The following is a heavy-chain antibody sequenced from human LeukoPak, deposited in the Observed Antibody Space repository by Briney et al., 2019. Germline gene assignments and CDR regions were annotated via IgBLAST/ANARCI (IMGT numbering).Heavy chain of an antibody. CDR2: LYYSGNT. J-gene: IGHJ6*03. Sequence: PSETLSLTCTVSGASISSYYWSWIRQSPGKGLEWIGYLYYSGNTNYNPSLKSRVTISVDTSKNQFSLKLSSVTAADTAVYYCARGGDYYDSSGYLLRYYYYYMDVWGRGTTVTVS. D-gene: IGHD3-22*01. V-gene: IGHV4-59*01. CDR1: GASISSYY. CDR3: ARGGDYYDSSGYLLRYYYYYMDV.